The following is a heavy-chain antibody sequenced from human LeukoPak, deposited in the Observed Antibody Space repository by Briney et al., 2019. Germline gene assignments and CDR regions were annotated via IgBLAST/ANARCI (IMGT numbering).Heavy chain of an antibody. D-gene: IGHD1-14*01. CDR3: ARGVSGEP. CDR1: GVTFSSYA. J-gene: IGHJ5*02. CDR2: ISGSGGST. V-gene: IGHV3-23*01. Sequence: PGGSLRLSCAASGVTFSSYAMGWVRQFPGKGLEWVSAISGSGGSTYYADSVKGRFTISRDNAKNSLYLQMNSLRAEDTAVYYCARGVSGEPWGQGTLVTVSS.